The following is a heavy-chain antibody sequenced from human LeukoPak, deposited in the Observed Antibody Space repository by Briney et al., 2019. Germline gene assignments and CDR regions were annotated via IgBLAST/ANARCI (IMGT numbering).Heavy chain of an antibody. CDR1: GFTFSSYE. CDR3: ARKIATYFDC. CDR2: ISSSGSPM. D-gene: IGHD5-24*01. V-gene: IGHV3-48*03. J-gene: IGHJ4*02. Sequence: PGASLRLSCAASGFTFSSYEMNWVRQAPGKGLEWVSYISSSGSPMYYADSVKGRFTISRDNATNSRYLQMNSLRAEDTAVYYCARKIATYFDCWGQGTLVTVSS.